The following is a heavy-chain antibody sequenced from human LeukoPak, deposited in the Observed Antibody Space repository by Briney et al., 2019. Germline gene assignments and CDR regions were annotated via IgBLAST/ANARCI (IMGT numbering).Heavy chain of an antibody. CDR2: IYPGESIYASENT. D-gene: IGHD1-14*01. Sequence: PSETLSLTCSVSGVSISAYYWSWIRQPAGKGLEWIGRIYPGESIYASENTNYNPSLKSRVSMSGDTSKNQVSLKLRSVTAADTAVYFCTRSGLTGMRKYPRADYYYYGMDVWGQGTAVTVSS. CDR1: GVSISAYY. J-gene: IGHJ6*02. CDR3: TRSGLTGMRKYPRADYYYYGMDV. V-gene: IGHV4-4*07.